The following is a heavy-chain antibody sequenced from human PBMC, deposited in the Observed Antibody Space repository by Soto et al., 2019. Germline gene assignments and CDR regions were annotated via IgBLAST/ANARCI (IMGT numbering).Heavy chain of an antibody. CDR2: IVPLFRTT. Sequence: QVQLVQSGAEAKKPGSSVKVSCKTSGGTFSSYAISWVRQAPGQGLEWMGGIVPLFRTTNYAQKFQARVTITVDTSTYTVYMERSGLRSGDTAVYYCARGGYSSSWSNLLDRSGLDVWGQGTTVTVSS. CDR1: GGTFSSYA. CDR3: ARGGYSSSWSNLLDRSGLDV. D-gene: IGHD5-12*01. J-gene: IGHJ6*02. V-gene: IGHV1-69*06.